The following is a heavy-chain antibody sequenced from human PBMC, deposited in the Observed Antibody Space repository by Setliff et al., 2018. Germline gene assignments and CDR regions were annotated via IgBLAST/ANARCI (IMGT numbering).Heavy chain of an antibody. J-gene: IGHJ4*02. D-gene: IGHD6-13*01. CDR1: GDSFNNYA. CDR3: ARDAPYTNTWRYFDH. Sequence: GASVKVSCKASGDSFNNYAISWVRQAPGQGLEWMGGIIPMFGTPAYAQKFQDRVTITTDESTSTAYMELDSLRSEDTAVYYCARDAPYTNTWRYFDHWGQGTLVTVSS. V-gene: IGHV1-69*05. CDR2: IIPMFGTP.